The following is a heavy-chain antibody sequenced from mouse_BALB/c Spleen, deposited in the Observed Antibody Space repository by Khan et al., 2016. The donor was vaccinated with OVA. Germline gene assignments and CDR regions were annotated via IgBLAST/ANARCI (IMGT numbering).Heavy chain of an antibody. CDR1: GDSITSGY. V-gene: IGHV3-8*02. CDR2: IIYTGYT. Sequence: EVQLQESGPSLVKPSQTLSLTSSVTGDSITSGYWNWIRKFPGNKLEYMGYIIYTGYTYYNPSLKSRISITRHTSKNQYYLQLSSVTDEDTATYYCARSTYRYAFVYWGQGTLVTVSA. D-gene: IGHD2-12*01. J-gene: IGHJ3*01. CDR3: ARSTYRYAFVY.